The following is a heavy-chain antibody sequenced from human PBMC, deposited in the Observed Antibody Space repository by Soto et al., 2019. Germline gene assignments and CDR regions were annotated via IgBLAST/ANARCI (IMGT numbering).Heavy chain of an antibody. CDR1: GGTFSSYA. V-gene: IGHV1-69*01. D-gene: IGHD3-10*01. CDR2: IIPIFGTA. J-gene: IGHJ6*02. CDR3: ARDRYYGAGSYSPYYYGMDV. Sequence: QVQMVQSGAEVKKPGSSVKVSCKASGGTFSSYAISWVRQAPGQGLEWMGGIIPIFGTANYAQKFQGRVTITADESTSTAYMELSSLRSEDTAVYYCARDRYYGAGSYSPYYYGMDVWGHGTTVTVCS.